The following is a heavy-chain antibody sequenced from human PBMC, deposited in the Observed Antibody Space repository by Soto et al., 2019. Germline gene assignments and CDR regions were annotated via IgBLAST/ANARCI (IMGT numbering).Heavy chain of an antibody. CDR3: AKDSSSGWYRGDAFDI. D-gene: IGHD6-19*01. V-gene: IGHV3-30*02. CDR2: ISNDGSNK. Sequence: GGSLRLSCAASGFTFSSYSMNWVRQAPGKGLEWVSVISNDGSNKYYADSVKGRFTISRDNSKNTLYLQMNSLRAEDTAVYYCAKDSSSGWYRGDAFDIWGQGTMVTVSS. J-gene: IGHJ3*02. CDR1: GFTFSSYS.